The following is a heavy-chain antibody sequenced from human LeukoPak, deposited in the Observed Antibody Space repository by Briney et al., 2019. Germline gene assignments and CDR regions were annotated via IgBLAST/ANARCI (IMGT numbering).Heavy chain of an antibody. CDR2: MNPNSGHT. J-gene: IGHJ4*02. D-gene: IGHD1-26*01. CDR3: ARDRVIGEWELL. CDR1: GYTFTSYD. Sequence: GASVKVSCKASGYTFTSYDINWVRQATGQGLEWMGWMNPNSGHTGYAQKFQGRVTMTRNTSISTAYMELSSLRSEDTAVYYCARDRVIGEWELLWGQGTLVTVSS. V-gene: IGHV1-8*01.